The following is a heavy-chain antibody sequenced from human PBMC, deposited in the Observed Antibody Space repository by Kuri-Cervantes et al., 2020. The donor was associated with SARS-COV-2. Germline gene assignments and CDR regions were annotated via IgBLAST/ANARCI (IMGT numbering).Heavy chain of an antibody. CDR1: GGSISSGSYY. CDR3: ARSSIAARAVLHAFDS. D-gene: IGHD6-6*01. V-gene: IGHV4-61*02. CDR2: IYTSGST. Sequence: SETLSLTCTVSGGSISSGSYYWSWIRQPAGKGLEWIGRIYTSGSTNYNPSLKSLVTISVDTSKNQFSLKLSSVTAADTAVYYCARSSIAARAVLHAFDSWGQGTMVTVSS. J-gene: IGHJ3*02.